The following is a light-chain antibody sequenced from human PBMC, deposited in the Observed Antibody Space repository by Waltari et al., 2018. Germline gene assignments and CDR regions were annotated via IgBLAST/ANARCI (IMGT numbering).Light chain of an antibody. CDR3: SSYTSSSTSYV. CDR2: DVS. CDR1: SSDVGGYNY. Sequence: QSALTQPASVSGSPGQSLPISCTGTSSDVGGYNYVSWYQQHPGMAPKLMIFDVSNRPSGVSNRFSGSKSGNTASLTISGLQAEDEADYYCSSYTSSSTSYVFGTGTKVTVL. J-gene: IGLJ1*01. V-gene: IGLV2-14*03.